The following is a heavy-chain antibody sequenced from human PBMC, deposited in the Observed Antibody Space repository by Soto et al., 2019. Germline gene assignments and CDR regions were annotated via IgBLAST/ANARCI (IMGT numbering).Heavy chain of an antibody. CDR3: ATGLRAATYNYYCGMDV. Sequence: ASVKVSCKASGYTFTSYGISWVRQAPGQGLEWMGWISAYNGNTNYAQKLQGRVTMTTDTSTSTAYMELRSLRSDDTAVYYCATGLRAATYNYYCGMDVWGQGTTVTVSS. D-gene: IGHD2-15*01. J-gene: IGHJ6*02. CDR1: GYTFTSYG. CDR2: ISAYNGNT. V-gene: IGHV1-18*01.